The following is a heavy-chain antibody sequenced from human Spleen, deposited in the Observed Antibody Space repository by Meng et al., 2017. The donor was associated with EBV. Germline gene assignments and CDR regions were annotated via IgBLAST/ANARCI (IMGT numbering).Heavy chain of an antibody. D-gene: IGHD3-10*01. J-gene: IGHJ4*02. Sequence: HITLKESGPTLVKPPPTLTLTCSVSGFSLSTSGVGVGWIRQPPGKALEWLALIYRDDEKRYSPSLESRLTITKDTSKNQVVLTMTNMDPVDTATYYCAHSSWFTVDFDSWGQGTLVTVSS. CDR1: GFSLSTSGVG. CDR3: AHSSWFTVDFDS. CDR2: IYRDDEK. V-gene: IGHV2-5*02.